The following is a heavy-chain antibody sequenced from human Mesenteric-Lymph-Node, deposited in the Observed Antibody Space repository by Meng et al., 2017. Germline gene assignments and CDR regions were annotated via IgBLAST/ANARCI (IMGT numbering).Heavy chain of an antibody. CDR3: VKASGDSPNKNFDS. Sequence: GQLVESGGGLVKPGGSLRLSCAASGFTFSDYYMSWIRQAPGKGLEWVSYISSPGSTIYYADSVKGRFTISRDNSKTSLYLQMNSLRAEDTAVYYCVKASGDSPNKNFDSWGQGTLVTVSS. CDR1: GFTFSDYY. CDR2: ISSPGSTI. J-gene: IGHJ4*02. D-gene: IGHD1/OR15-1a*01. V-gene: IGHV3-11*01.